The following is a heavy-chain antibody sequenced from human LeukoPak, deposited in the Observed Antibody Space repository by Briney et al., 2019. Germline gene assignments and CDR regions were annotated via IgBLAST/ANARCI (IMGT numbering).Heavy chain of an antibody. V-gene: IGHV4-59*01. CDR2: IYYSGST. J-gene: IGHJ3*01. D-gene: IGHD3-9*01. CDR3: ARAGAYYDILTGYSLDAFDV. Sequence: SETLSLTCTVSGGSISSYYWSWIRQPPGKGLEWIGYIYYSGSTNYNPSLKSRVTISVDTSKNQFSLKLSSVTAADTAVYYCARAGAYYDILTGYSLDAFDVWGQGTMVTVSS. CDR1: GGSISSYY.